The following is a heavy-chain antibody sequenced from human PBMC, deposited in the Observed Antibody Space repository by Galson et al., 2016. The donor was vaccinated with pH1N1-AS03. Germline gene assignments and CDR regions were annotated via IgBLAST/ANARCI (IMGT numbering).Heavy chain of an antibody. CDR3: VGGIGWLTDF. CDR2: IRKNGNYQ. Sequence: SLRPSCATSGFSFSTFGDYWMSWVRQSPEKGLEWVAMIRKNGNYQMYLDSVKGRFTISRDNAKNSEFLQMNSRRVDDAATYSWVGGIGWLTDFWGQGTLVAVSS. J-gene: IGHJ4*02. D-gene: IGHD2-15*01. V-gene: IGHV3-7*03. CDR1: GFSFSTFGDYW.